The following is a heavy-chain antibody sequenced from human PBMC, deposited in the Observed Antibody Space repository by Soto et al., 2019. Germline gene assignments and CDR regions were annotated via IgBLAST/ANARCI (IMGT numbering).Heavy chain of an antibody. J-gene: IGHJ5*02. CDR1: GGSISSRGYY. V-gene: IGHV4-31*03. CDR2: IYYSGTT. CDR3: ARDRDGDYGSGYNWFDP. D-gene: IGHD3-10*01. Sequence: QLQLQESGPGLVKPSQTLSLTCTVSGGSISSRGYYWSWIRQHPGKGLEWIGYIYYSGTTHYNPSLESRLAISVDTSKNQFSLNLRSVTAADTAVYYCARDRDGDYGSGYNWFDPWGQGILVTVSS.